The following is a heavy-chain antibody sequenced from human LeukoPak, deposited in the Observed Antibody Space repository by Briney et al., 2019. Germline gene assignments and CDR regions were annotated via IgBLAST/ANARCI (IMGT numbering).Heavy chain of an antibody. Sequence: PGGSLRLSCAASGFTFGHYAIHWVRQAPGKGLEWVSVISYDGSSKYYGDSVKGRFTISRDNAKNSLYLQMNSLRAEDTAVYYCARVDLYYDSSGYYYLLDYWGQGTLVTVSS. V-gene: IGHV3-30-3*01. J-gene: IGHJ4*02. CDR2: ISYDGSSK. CDR1: GFTFGHYA. D-gene: IGHD3-22*01. CDR3: ARVDLYYDSSGYYYLLDY.